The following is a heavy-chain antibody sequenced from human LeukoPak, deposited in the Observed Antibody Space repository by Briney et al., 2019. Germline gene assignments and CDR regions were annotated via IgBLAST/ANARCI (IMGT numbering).Heavy chain of an antibody. V-gene: IGHV4-39*01. CDR3: ARQMIGNAFDI. CDR1: GGSISSSSYY. D-gene: IGHD3-22*01. J-gene: IGHJ3*02. Sequence: SETLSLTCTVSGGSISSSSYYWGWIRQPPGKGLEWIGSIYYSGSTYYNPSLKSRVTMSVEMSKNQFSLRLTSVTAADTAVYYCARQMIGNAFDIWGQGTMVTVSS. CDR2: IYYSGST.